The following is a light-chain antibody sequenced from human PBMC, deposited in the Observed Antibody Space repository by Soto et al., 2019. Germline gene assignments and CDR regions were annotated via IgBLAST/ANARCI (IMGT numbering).Light chain of an antibody. V-gene: IGLV2-11*01. CDR3: CSYADDSDPWV. Sequence: QSALTQPRSVSGSPGQSVTISCTGTSSDVGGYNYVSWYQQHPGKAPKVMIYDVTRRPSGVPDRFSGSKSGNTASLTISGLQAEDEADYYCCSYADDSDPWVFGGGTKLTVL. CDR1: SSDVGGYNY. J-gene: IGLJ3*02. CDR2: DVT.